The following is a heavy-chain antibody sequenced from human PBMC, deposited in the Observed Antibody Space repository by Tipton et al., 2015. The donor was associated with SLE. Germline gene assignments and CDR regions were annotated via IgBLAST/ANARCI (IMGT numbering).Heavy chain of an antibody. V-gene: IGHV1-18*01. Sequence: QSGAEVKKPGASVKVSCKASGYTFTSYGISWVRQAPGQGLEWMGWISAYNGNTKYAQKLQGRVTMTTDTSTSTAYMELGSLRSDDTAVYYCARTPDSSGWGGDLDYWGQGTLVTVSS. J-gene: IGHJ4*02. CDR2: ISAYNGNT. D-gene: IGHD6-19*01. CDR1: GYTFTSYG. CDR3: ARTPDSSGWGGDLDY.